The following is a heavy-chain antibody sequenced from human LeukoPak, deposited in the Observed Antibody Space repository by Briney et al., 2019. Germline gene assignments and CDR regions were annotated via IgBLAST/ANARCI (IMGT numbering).Heavy chain of an antibody. Sequence: ASVTVSCKVSGYTLTELSMHWVRQAPGKGLEWMGGFDPEDGETIYAQKFQGRVTMTEDTSTDTAYMGLSSLRSEDTAVYYCATGAPGYGSGSQIFDYWGQGTLVTVSS. J-gene: IGHJ4*02. CDR1: GYTLTELS. D-gene: IGHD3-10*01. CDR3: ATGAPGYGSGSQIFDY. V-gene: IGHV1-24*01. CDR2: FDPEDGET.